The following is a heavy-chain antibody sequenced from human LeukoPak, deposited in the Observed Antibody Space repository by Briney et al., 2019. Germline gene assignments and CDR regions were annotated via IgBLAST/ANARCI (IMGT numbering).Heavy chain of an antibody. D-gene: IGHD3-22*01. CDR3: ARSGFYDSTGPNAFDI. V-gene: IGHV5-51*01. Sequence: NLGESLKISCKGSGYSFSTYWIGWVRQMPGKGLEWMGIIYPGDSDTRYSPSFRGQVTISADKSISTAYLQWSSLKASDTAMFYCARSGFYDSTGPNAFDIWGQGTMVTVSS. CDR2: IYPGDSDT. J-gene: IGHJ3*02. CDR1: GYSFSTYW.